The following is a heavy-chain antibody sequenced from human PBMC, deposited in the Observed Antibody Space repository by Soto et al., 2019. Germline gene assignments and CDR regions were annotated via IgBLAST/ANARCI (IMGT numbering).Heavy chain of an antibody. CDR3: ARLPGVRGVFDGFNV. Sequence: EVQLVQSGAEVRKPGESLKISCKGSGYSFAGYWIGWVRQMPGKGLDWTGVIYPGDSDTRYSPSFHGQVTISAAKSISTAYLQWSSLKASDTAMYFCARLPGVRGVFDGFNVWGQGTMVTVSS. CDR1: GYSFAGYW. CDR2: IYPGDSDT. D-gene: IGHD3-10*01. V-gene: IGHV5-51*01. J-gene: IGHJ3*01.